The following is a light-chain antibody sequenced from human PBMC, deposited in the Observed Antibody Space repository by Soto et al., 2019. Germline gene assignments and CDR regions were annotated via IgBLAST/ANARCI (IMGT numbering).Light chain of an antibody. J-gene: IGKJ1*01. Sequence: IVLTQSPGTLSLSPGERATLSCRASQSVSSSYLAWYQQKPGQSPRLLIYGASTRATGIPARFTGSGSGTEFTLTISSLQSADFAVYYCQQYNNWPPTWTFGQGTKVDIK. V-gene: IGKV3-15*01. CDR3: QQYNNWPPTWT. CDR2: GAS. CDR1: QSVSSSY.